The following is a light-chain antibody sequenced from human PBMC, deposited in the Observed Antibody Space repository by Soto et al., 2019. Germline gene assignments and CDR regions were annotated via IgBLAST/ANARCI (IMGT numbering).Light chain of an antibody. Sequence: ILVTQCSDFLAVPLADRATINVRSRQSVLFHTNNKNYFAWYQQKTEQPPKLLIYWASTRESGVPDRFSGSGSGTDFTLTIDSLQAEDVAVYYCQQYYSTPLPFGGGTKVDIK. V-gene: IGKV4-1*01. CDR3: QQYYSTPLP. J-gene: IGKJ4*01. CDR2: WAS. CDR1: QSVLFHTNNKNY.